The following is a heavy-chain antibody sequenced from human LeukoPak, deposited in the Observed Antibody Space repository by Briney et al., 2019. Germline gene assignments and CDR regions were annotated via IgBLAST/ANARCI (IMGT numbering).Heavy chain of an antibody. Sequence: PSETLSLTCTVSGDSINTYYCSWIRQSPGKGLEWIGYIFYTGSTNYKPSLKSRVTISVDTSKNEFSLKLSSVTAADTAVYYCARHESGYYMDVWGKGTTVTVSS. CDR3: ARHESGYYMDV. V-gene: IGHV4-59*01. CDR2: IFYTGST. J-gene: IGHJ6*03. CDR1: GDSINTYY.